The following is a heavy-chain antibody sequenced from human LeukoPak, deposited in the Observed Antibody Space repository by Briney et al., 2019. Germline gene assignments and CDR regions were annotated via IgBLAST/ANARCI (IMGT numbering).Heavy chain of an antibody. V-gene: IGHV1-69*06. CDR2: IIPIFGTA. CDR1: GGTFSSYA. Sequence: SVTVSCKASGGTFSSYAISWVRQAPGQGLEWMGGIIPIFGTANYAQKFQGRVTITADKSTSTAYMELSSLRSEDTAVYYCARDAYYDSGSHADWGQGTLVTVSS. J-gene: IGHJ4*02. CDR3: ARDAYYDSGSHAD. D-gene: IGHD3-22*01.